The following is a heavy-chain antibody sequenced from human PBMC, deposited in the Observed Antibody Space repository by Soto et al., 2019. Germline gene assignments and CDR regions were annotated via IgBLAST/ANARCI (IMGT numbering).Heavy chain of an antibody. CDR3: ARGRTGWFDP. V-gene: IGHV4-34*01. J-gene: IGHJ5*02. CDR2: INHSGGT. CDR1: GVSFSGYY. Sequence: SETLSLTCAVYGVSFSGYYWSWIRQPPGKGLEWIGEINHSGGTNYNPSLKSRVTISVDTSKNQFSLKLSSVTAADTAVYYCARGRTGWFDPWGQGTLVTVSS.